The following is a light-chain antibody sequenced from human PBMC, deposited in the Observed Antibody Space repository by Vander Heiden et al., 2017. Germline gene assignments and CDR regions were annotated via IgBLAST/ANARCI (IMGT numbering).Light chain of an antibody. CDR3: NSRDSSGNHLV. CDR1: SLRSYY. V-gene: IGLV3-19*01. J-gene: IGLJ2*01. CDR2: GKN. Sequence: VSVALGQTVRITCQGDSLRSYYASWYQQKPGQAPVLVIYGKNNRPSGIPDRFSGSSSGNTASLTITGAQAEDEADYYCNSRDSSGNHLVFGGGTKL.